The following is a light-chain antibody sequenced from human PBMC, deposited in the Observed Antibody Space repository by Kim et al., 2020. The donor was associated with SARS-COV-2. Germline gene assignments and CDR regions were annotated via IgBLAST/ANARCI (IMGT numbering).Light chain of an antibody. CDR1: SLRSYY. J-gene: IGLJ2*01. V-gene: IGLV3-19*01. CDR2: GKN. CDR3: NSRDSSGNHLV. Sequence: SSELTQDPAVSVALGQTGRITCQGDSLRSYYASWYQQKPGQAPVLVIYGKNNRPSGIPDRFSGSSSGNTASLTITGAQAEDEADYYCNSRDSSGNHLVFG.